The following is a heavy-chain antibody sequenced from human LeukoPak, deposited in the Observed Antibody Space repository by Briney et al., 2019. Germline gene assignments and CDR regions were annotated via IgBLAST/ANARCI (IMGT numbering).Heavy chain of an antibody. Sequence: SETLSLTCTVSGGFLSSSLYYWGWIRQPPGKGLEGIGSIYYSDLTYYNPSLESRVAMSLDTSKNQFSLGLSSVTAADRAIYYCAILFRRADPSRGYFDYWGRGRLVTVSS. CDR3: AILFRRADPSRGYFDY. CDR2: IYYSDLT. J-gene: IGHJ4*02. CDR1: GGFLSSSLYY. V-gene: IGHV4-39*07. D-gene: IGHD2-15*01.